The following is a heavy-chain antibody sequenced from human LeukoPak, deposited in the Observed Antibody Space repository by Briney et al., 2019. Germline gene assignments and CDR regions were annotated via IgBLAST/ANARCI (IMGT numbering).Heavy chain of an antibody. Sequence: ASVKVSCKASGGTFSSYAISWVRQAPGQGLEWMGWINPNSGGTNYAQKFQGRVTMTRDTSISTAYMELSRLRSDDTAVYYCAHVLTIAVAGHDAFDIWGQGTMVTVSS. CDR2: INPNSGGT. CDR3: AHVLTIAVAGHDAFDI. CDR1: GGTFSSYA. V-gene: IGHV1-2*02. D-gene: IGHD6-19*01. J-gene: IGHJ3*02.